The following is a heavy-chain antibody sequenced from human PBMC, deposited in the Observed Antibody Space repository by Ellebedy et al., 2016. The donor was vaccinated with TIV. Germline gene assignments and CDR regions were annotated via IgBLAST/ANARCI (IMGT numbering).Heavy chain of an antibody. D-gene: IGHD6-13*01. CDR1: GFTFSSYA. CDR3: ARPRSDIAAAALDY. V-gene: IGHV3-30-3*01. Sequence: GESLKISXAASGFTFSSYATHWVRQAPGKGLEWVAVISYDGSNKYYADSVKGRFTISRDNSKNTLYLQMNSLRAEDTAVYYCARPRSDIAAAALDYWGQGTLVTVSS. CDR2: ISYDGSNK. J-gene: IGHJ4*02.